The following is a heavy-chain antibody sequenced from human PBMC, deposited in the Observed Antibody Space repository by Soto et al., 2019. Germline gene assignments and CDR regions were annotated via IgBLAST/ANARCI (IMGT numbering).Heavy chain of an antibody. V-gene: IGHV3-21*01. CDR3: ARDGNRESGYAQGDYYYYYYGMDV. CDR2: ISSSSSYI. Sequence: PGGSLRLSCAASGLTFSSYSMNWVRQAPGKGLEWVSSISSSSSYIYYADSVKGRFTISRDNAKNSLYLQMNSLRAEDTAVYYCARDGNRESGYAQGDYYYYYYGMDVWGQGTTVTVSS. CDR1: GLTFSSYS. J-gene: IGHJ6*02. D-gene: IGHD5-12*01.